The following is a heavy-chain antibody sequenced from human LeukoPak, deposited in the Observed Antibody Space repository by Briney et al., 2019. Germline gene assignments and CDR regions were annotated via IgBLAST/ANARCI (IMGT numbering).Heavy chain of an antibody. CDR3: TTFDYAVFFI. D-gene: IGHD4/OR15-4a*01. CDR1: GFTSSNAW. J-gene: IGHJ3*02. V-gene: IGHV3-15*01. Sequence: GGSLRLSCAVSGFTSSNAWMSWVRQAPGKGLEWVGRIKSKTDGGTRDYAAPVKGRFTISRDDSKTTLYLQMNSLKTENKAVYYCTTFDYAVFFIWGKGKMVTVSS. CDR2: IKSKTDGGTR.